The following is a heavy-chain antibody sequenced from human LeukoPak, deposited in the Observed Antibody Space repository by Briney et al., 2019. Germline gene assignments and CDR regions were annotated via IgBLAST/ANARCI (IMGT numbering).Heavy chain of an antibody. V-gene: IGHV3-7*01. D-gene: IGHD1-26*01. CDR1: GFTFDRQT. CDR3: AKGGAVGGRFEY. J-gene: IGHJ4*02. Sequence: GGSLRLSCAASGFTFDRQTMRWVRQAPGKGREWVANMKQDGGDEYYGDSVRGRFTVSRHNPEDPLFLQMNRLRADDTDVYYCAKGGAVGGRFEYWGQGTQVTVSS. CDR2: MKQDGGDE.